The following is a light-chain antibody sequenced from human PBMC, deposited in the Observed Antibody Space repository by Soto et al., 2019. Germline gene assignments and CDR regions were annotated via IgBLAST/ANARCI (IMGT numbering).Light chain of an antibody. CDR1: QGFSDA. CDR2: VAS. V-gene: IGKV1-17*01. Sequence: DIQITQSPSSLSASVGDRVTITCRTSQGFSDALACYQQKPGKAPKRLTSVASSLTGGVPSRFSGSGSGTDFTLTISSLQPEEFATYYCQQANTFALTFGGGTKV. J-gene: IGKJ4*01. CDR3: QQANTFALT.